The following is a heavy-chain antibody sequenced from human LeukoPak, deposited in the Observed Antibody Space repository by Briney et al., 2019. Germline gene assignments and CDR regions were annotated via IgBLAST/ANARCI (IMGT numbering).Heavy chain of an antibody. CDR2: ISSSGAST. CDR1: GFTFRSYA. Sequence: GGSLRLSCAASGFTFRSYAMNWVRQAPGKALEWVSSISSSGASTYSADSVKGRFTISRDNSENTLYLQMNGLRAEDTAVYYCAKEGASLYNFDYWGQGTLVSVSS. J-gene: IGHJ4*02. V-gene: IGHV3-23*01. D-gene: IGHD3-16*01. CDR3: AKEGASLYNFDY.